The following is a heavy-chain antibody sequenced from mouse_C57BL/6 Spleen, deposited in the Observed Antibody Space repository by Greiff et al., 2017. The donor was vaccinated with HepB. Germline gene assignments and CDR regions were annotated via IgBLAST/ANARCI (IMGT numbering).Heavy chain of an antibody. CDR1: GYTFTDYE. CDR3: TRRFPYYAMDY. J-gene: IGHJ4*01. V-gene: IGHV1-15*01. Sequence: QVQLKQSGAELVSPGASVTLSCKASGYTFTDYEMHWVKQTPVHGLEWIGAIDPETGGTAYNQKFKGKAILTADKSSSTAYMELRSLTSEDSAVYYCTRRFPYYAMDYWGQGTSVTVSS. CDR2: IDPETGGT.